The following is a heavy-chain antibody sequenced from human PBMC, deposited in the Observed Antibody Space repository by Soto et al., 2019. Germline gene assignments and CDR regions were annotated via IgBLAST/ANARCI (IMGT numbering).Heavy chain of an antibody. V-gene: IGHV1-69*13. CDR3: ARTTYYYDSSGQTLWSDAFDI. J-gene: IGHJ3*02. CDR1: GGTFSSYA. D-gene: IGHD3-22*01. Sequence: SVKVSCKASGGTFSSYAISWVRQAPGQGLEWMGGIIPIFGTANYAQKFQGRVTITADESTSTAYMELSSLRSEDTAVYYCARTTYYYDSSGQTLWSDAFDIWGQGTMVTVSS. CDR2: IIPIFGTA.